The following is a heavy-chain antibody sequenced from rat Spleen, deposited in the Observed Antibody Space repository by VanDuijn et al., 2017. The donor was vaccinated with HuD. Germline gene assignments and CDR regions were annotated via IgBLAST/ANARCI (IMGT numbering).Heavy chain of an antibody. D-gene: IGHD5-1*01. CDR2: ITGAGDIT. Sequence: EVQLVESGGGLVQPGRSLKLSCTASGLSFSNYDMAWVRQAPTKGLEWVASITGAGDITFYPDSVAGRFTISRDNAKSTLYLQMNSLRSEDTATYYCTRENWVFDYWGQGVMVAVSS. CDR1: GLSFSNYD. V-gene: IGHV5-25*01. J-gene: IGHJ2*01. CDR3: TRENWVFDY.